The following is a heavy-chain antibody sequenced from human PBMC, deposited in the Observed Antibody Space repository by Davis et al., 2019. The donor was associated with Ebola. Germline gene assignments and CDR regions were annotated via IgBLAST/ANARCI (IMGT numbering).Heavy chain of an antibody. J-gene: IGHJ4*02. CDR3: ARDRGGDYSFDY. D-gene: IGHD3-10*01. CDR1: GFTLTKYA. V-gene: IGHV1-3*01. CDR2: INAGNGNT. Sequence: AASVKVSCKASGFTLTKYAIHWVRQAPGQRLEWMGWINAGNGNTKYSQKFQGRVTITRDTSASTAYMELSSLRSEDTPVYYCARDRGGDYSFDYWGQGTLVTVSS.